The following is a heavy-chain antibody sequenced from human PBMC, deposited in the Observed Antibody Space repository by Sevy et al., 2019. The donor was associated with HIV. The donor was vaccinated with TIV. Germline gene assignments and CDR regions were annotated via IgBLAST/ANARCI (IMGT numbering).Heavy chain of an antibody. Sequence: SETLSLTCTVSGGSISSYYWSWIRQPPGKGLEWIGYIYYSGSTNYNPSLKSRVTISVDTSKNQFSLRLGSVTAADTAVYYCARDKTYYYDSSGRRDWFDPWGQGTLVTVSS. D-gene: IGHD3-22*01. V-gene: IGHV4-59*01. J-gene: IGHJ5*02. CDR2: IYYSGST. CDR3: ARDKTYYYDSSGRRDWFDP. CDR1: GGSISSYY.